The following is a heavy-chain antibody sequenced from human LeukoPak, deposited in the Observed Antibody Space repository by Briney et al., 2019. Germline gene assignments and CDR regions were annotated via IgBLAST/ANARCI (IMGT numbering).Heavy chain of an antibody. CDR1: GYTLTELS. J-gene: IGHJ4*02. V-gene: IGHV1-24*01. CDR2: FDPEDGET. Sequence: GASVKVSCKVSGYTLTELSMYWVRQAPGKGLEWMGGFDPEDGETIYAQKFQGRVTMTEDTSTDTAYMELSSLRSEDTAVYYCATINERGWPFFDYWGQGTLVPSPQ. CDR3: ATINERGWPFFDY. D-gene: IGHD6-19*01.